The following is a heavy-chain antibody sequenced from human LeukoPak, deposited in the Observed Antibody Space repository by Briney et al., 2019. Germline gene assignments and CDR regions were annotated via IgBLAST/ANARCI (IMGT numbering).Heavy chain of an antibody. D-gene: IGHD3-10*01. CDR1: GFTFSSYG. J-gene: IGHJ4*02. V-gene: IGHV3-23*01. CDR3: AKDREVRGVESDY. CDR2: ISGSGGST. Sequence: GGSLRLSCAASGFTFSSYGMSWVRQAPGKGLEWVSAISGSGGSTYYADSVKGRFTISRDNSKNTLYLRMNSLRAEDTAVYYCAKDREVRGVESDYWSQGTLVTVSS.